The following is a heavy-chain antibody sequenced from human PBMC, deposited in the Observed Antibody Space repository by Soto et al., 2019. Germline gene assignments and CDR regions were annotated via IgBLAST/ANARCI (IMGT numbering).Heavy chain of an antibody. D-gene: IGHD5-12*01. CDR3: AKDPRPGYSGYSYFFDY. CDR1: GFTFSSYA. Sequence: HPGGSLRLSCAASGFTFSSYAMSWVRQAPGKGLEWVSAISGTGGTTYYADSVKGRFTISRDNSRNTLHLQMNSLRAEDTAIYYCAKDPRPGYSGYSYFFDYWGLGTLVTVSS. CDR2: ISGTGGTT. V-gene: IGHV3-23*01. J-gene: IGHJ4*02.